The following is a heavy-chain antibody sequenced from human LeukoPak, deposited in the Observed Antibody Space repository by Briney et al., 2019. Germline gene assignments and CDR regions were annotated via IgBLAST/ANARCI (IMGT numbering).Heavy chain of an antibody. Sequence: GESLKIPCETSGYSFTTYWIGWVRQMPGKGLEWMGIIYPGDSDTRYSPSFQGQVTISADKSISTAYLQWSSLKASDTAMYYCARLPLCQLLWASYYFDYWGQGTLVTVSS. CDR2: IYPGDSDT. J-gene: IGHJ4*02. D-gene: IGHD2-2*01. CDR3: ARLPLCQLLWASYYFDY. V-gene: IGHV5-51*01. CDR1: GYSFTTYW.